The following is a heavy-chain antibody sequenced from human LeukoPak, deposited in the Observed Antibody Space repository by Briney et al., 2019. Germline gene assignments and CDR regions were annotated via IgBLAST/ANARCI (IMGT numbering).Heavy chain of an antibody. CDR3: AKDWGSGGWYNYFDP. CDR2: IAYHGNTE. D-gene: IGHD6-19*01. CDR1: GFTFSSYA. Sequence: GGSLRLSCAASGFTFSSYAMSWVRQAPGKGPEWVAMIAYHGNTEYYGDSVKGRFTISRDNSKNTLYLQMDSLRAEDTAVYHCAKDWGSGGWYNYFDPWGQGTLVTVSS. V-gene: IGHV3-30*18. J-gene: IGHJ5*02.